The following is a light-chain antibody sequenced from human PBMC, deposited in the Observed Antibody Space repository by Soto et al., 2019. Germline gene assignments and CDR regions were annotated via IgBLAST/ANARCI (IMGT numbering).Light chain of an antibody. Sequence: EIVMTQSPATLSVSPGERAILSCRASQSVSSNLAWYQQTPGQAPRLLIYGASTRATGIPARFSGSGSGTDFSLTISSLQSEDFAVYYCQQYNSWPPLTFGGGTKVEIK. J-gene: IGKJ4*01. V-gene: IGKV3-15*01. CDR2: GAS. CDR3: QQYNSWPPLT. CDR1: QSVSSN.